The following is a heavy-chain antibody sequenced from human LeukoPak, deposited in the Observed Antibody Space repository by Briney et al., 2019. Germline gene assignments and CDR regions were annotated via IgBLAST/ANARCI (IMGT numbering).Heavy chain of an antibody. J-gene: IGHJ4*02. CDR2: ISGNGVDT. CDR1: GFTFRNFG. D-gene: IGHD2-15*01. CDR3: ARQLDCSGGSCYWSFDY. V-gene: IGHV3-23*01. Sequence: GGSLRLSCAASGFTFRNFGMTWVRQAPGKGLEWVSSISGNGVDTYYADSVKGRFTISRGNSKKTLYLQMNSLRAEDTAVYYCARQLDCSGGSCYWSFDYWGQGTLVTVSS.